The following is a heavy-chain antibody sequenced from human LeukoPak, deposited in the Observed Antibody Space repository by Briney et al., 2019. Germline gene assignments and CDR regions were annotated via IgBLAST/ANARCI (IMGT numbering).Heavy chain of an antibody. J-gene: IGHJ4*02. D-gene: IGHD3-9*01. CDR2: INHSGST. CDR1: GGSFSGYY. V-gene: IGHV4-34*01. Sequence: PSETLSLTCAVYGGSFSGYYWSWIRQPPGKGLEWIWEINHSGSTNYNPSLKSRVTISVDTSKNQFSLNLSSVTAADTAVYYCARRIWYHDILTAYNIWGQGTPVTVSS. CDR3: ARRIWYHDILTAYNI.